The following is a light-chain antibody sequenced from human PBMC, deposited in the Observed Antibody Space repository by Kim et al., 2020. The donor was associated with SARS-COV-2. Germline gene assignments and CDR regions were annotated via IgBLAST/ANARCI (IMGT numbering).Light chain of an antibody. J-gene: IGLJ3*02. CDR3: SSYAGSNNWV. V-gene: IGLV2-8*01. Sequence: GQSFTISRTGTSSDVGGYNYVSWYQQHPGKAPKLMIYEVSKRPSGVPDRFSGSKSGNTASLTVSGLQAEDEADYYCSSYAGSNNWVFGGGTQLTVL. CDR1: SSDVGGYNY. CDR2: EVS.